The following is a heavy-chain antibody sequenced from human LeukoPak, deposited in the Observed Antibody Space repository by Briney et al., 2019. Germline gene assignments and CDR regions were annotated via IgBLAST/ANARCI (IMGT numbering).Heavy chain of an antibody. J-gene: IGHJ4*02. D-gene: IGHD1-26*01. Sequence: ASVTVSCKASGDTFTDYYRHWVRQAPGQGLEWMACVNSDSGASYNASMMQRRVTMIRDTSIRLASMELKLLASDTTAVYYCAAGGATAFTYWGQGTLPTVSS. CDR1: GDTFTDYY. CDR3: AAGGATAFTY. CDR2: VNSDSGAS. V-gene: IGHV1-2*02.